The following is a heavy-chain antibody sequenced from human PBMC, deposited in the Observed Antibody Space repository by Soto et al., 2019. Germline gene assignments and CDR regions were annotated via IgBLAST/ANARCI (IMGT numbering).Heavy chain of an antibody. CDR1: GFTFSRYA. CDR3: VRGRGYTGYDFAY. CDR2: INHDSGTI. J-gene: IGHJ4*02. D-gene: IGHD5-12*01. Sequence: EVHLVESGGGLVQPGGSLRLSCAASGFTFSRYAMNWVRQAPGKGLEWVSYINHDSGTIYYADSVKGRFTIYRDNANNLLSLQMNSLRAEDTAVYYCVRGRGYTGYDFAYWGQGTLVTVSS. V-gene: IGHV3-48*01.